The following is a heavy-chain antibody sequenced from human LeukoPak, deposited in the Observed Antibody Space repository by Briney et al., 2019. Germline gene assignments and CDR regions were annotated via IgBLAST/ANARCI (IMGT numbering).Heavy chain of an antibody. CDR2: IYYSGST. CDR3: ASRGYSYTYDY. CDR1: GGSISSYY. V-gene: IGHV4-59*01. D-gene: IGHD5-18*01. J-gene: IGHJ4*02. Sequence: SETLSLTCTVSGGSISSYYWSWIRQPPGKGLEWIGYIYYSGSTNYNPSLKSRVTISVDTSKNQFSLKLSSVTAADTVVYYCASRGYSYTYDYWGQGTLVTVSS.